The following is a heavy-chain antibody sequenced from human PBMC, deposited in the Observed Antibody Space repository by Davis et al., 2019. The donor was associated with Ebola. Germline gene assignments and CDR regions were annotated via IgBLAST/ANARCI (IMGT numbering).Heavy chain of an antibody. Sequence: GESLKISCAASGFSFSSHSMNWVRQAPGKGLEWLSYISGDDGGTTYTDSVKGRFTISRDDAQNSLFLEMNSLRDGDTAVYYCARLMRTSGWYSDFWGQGALVIVSS. CDR1: GFSFSSHS. V-gene: IGHV3-48*02. J-gene: IGHJ4*02. CDR3: ARLMRTSGWYSDF. CDR2: ISGDDGGT. D-gene: IGHD6-19*01.